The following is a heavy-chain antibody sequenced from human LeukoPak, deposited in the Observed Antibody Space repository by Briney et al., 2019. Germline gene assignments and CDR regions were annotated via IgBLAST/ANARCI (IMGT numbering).Heavy chain of an antibody. V-gene: IGHV4-59*01. CDR2: IYYSGST. Sequence: SETLSLTCTVSGGSISSYYWSWIRQPPGKGLEWIGYIYYSGSTNYNPSLKSRVTISVDTSKNQFSLKLSSVTAADTAVYYCARGPGSPYYDILTGYRSFAGMDVWGKGTTVTISS. CDR1: GGSISSYY. D-gene: IGHD3-9*01. J-gene: IGHJ6*03. CDR3: ARGPGSPYYDILTGYRSFAGMDV.